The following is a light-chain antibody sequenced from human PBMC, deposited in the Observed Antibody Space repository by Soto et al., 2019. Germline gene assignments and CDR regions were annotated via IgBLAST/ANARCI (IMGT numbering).Light chain of an antibody. Sequence: AIQMTQSPSSLSASIGDRVTITCRASQDIRNELGWYQQKPGKAPKVLISAASSLEDGVPSRFSGSGSGTDFTLTISSLRPQDFATLFSLQDYYYPRTFGQGTKVEIK. CDR3: LQDYYYPRT. V-gene: IGKV1-6*01. CDR1: QDIRNE. J-gene: IGKJ1*01. CDR2: AAS.